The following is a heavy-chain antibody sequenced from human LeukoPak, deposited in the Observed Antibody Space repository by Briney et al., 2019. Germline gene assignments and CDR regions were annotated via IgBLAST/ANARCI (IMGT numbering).Heavy chain of an antibody. Sequence: SQTLSLTCTVSGGSISSGGYYWGWIRQHPGKGLEWIGYIYYSGSTYYNPSLKSRVTISVDTSKNQFSLKLSSVTAADTVVYYCARTLQPQNWFDPWGQGTLVTVSS. J-gene: IGHJ5*02. CDR3: ARTLQPQNWFDP. V-gene: IGHV4-31*03. CDR2: IYYSGST. CDR1: GGSISSGGYY.